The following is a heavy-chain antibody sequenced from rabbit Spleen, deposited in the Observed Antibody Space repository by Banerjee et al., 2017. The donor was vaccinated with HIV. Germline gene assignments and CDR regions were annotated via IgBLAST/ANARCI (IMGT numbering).Heavy chain of an antibody. Sequence: QERLEESGGDLVKPGASLTLTCKASGLDSSSRYWICWVHLAPGKGLEWSACIDGGKSGSSYYAIWAIDRFTLSNTSSTTVNLLMTSLPAAYTATYLCARDSSGPEDFNLWGPGTLVTVS. CDR1: GLDSSSRYW. CDR3: ARDSSGPEDFNL. V-gene: IGHV1S45*01. J-gene: IGHJ4*01. D-gene: IGHD3-1*01. CDR2: IDGGKSGSS.